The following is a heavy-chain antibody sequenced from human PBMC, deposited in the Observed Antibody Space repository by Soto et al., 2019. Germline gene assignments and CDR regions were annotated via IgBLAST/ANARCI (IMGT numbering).Heavy chain of an antibody. CDR2: ISGSGGST. Sequence: GGSLRLSCAASGFTFSSYAMSWVRQAPGKGLEWVSAISGSGGSTYYADSVKGRFTISRDNSKNTLYLQMNSLRAEDTAVYYCARAPKKWNYFGFGYWGQGTLVTVSS. V-gene: IGHV3-23*01. J-gene: IGHJ4*02. CDR3: ARAPKKWNYFGFGY. CDR1: GFTFSSYA. D-gene: IGHD1-7*01.